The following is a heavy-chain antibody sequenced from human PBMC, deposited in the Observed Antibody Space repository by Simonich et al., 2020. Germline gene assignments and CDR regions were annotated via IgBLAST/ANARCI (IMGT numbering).Heavy chain of an antibody. V-gene: IGHV4-59*08. J-gene: IGHJ4*02. CDR3: ARLPDY. CDR1: GGSISSYY. Sequence: QVQPQESGPGLVKPSETLSLTCTVSGGSISSYYWSWIRQPPGKGLEWIGYIYYRGSTNYTPSLKSRVTISVDTSKNQFSLKLSSVTAADTAVYYCARLPDYWGQGTLVTVSS. CDR2: IYYRGST.